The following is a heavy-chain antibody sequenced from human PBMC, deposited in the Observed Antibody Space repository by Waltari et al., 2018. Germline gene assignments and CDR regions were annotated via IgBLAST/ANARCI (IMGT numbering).Heavy chain of an antibody. J-gene: IGHJ4*02. CDR2: IYHSGST. CDR3: AREGRSIAPAGTRRKDFTFDY. CDR1: GFSISSGYY. D-gene: IGHD6-13*01. Sequence: QVQLQESGPGLVKPSETLSLTCAVSGFSISSGYYWGWIRQPPGRGLEWIGSIYHSGSTVYNPSLKSRANISGDKAKNQFSLKLSSVTAADTAVDYCAREGRSIAPAGTRRKDFTFDYWGQGTLVTVSS. V-gene: IGHV4-38-2*02.